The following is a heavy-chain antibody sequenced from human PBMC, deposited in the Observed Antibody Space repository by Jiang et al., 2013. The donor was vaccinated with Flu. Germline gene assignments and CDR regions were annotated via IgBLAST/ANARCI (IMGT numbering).Heavy chain of an antibody. D-gene: IGHD5-18*01. V-gene: IGHV4-39*02. Sequence: GSGLVKPSETLSLTCTVSGGSISSSSYYWGWIRQPPGKGLEWIGSIYYSGSTYYNPSLKSRVTISVDTSKNQFSLKLSSVTAADTAVYYCAREGRSHTAMPHFDYWGQGTLVTVSS. CDR3: AREGRSHTAMPHFDY. CDR2: IYYSGST. J-gene: IGHJ4*02. CDR1: GGSISSSSYY.